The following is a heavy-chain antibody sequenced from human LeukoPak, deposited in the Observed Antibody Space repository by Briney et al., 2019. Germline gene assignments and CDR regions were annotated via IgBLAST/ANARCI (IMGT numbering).Heavy chain of an antibody. Sequence: GGSLRLSCAASGFSVVTSPMSWLRQSPGKGLEWVSAFLNRGGDTYYADSVKGRFTISRDTSKNLLYLQMSSLRAEDTAVYYCAKDGYGSGSYSQYFDSWGQGTLVTVPS. CDR1: GFSVVTSP. V-gene: IGHV3-23*01. CDR3: AKDGYGSGSYSQYFDS. D-gene: IGHD3-10*01. J-gene: IGHJ4*02. CDR2: FLNRGGDT.